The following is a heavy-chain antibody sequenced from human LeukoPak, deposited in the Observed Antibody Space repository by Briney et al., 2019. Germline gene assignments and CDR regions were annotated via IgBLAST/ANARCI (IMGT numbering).Heavy chain of an antibody. CDR2: VFSSGTT. CDR1: GGSISHYH. D-gene: IGHD4-23*01. Sequence: SETPSLTCTVSGGSISHYHWSWIRQPAGKGLEYIGRVFSSGTTNYNPSLMSRVTMSVDTSKNQFALNLSSVTAADTAVYYCARDRGRGGNSYFDHWGQGTLVTVSS. J-gene: IGHJ4*02. V-gene: IGHV4-4*07. CDR3: ARDRGRGGNSYFDH.